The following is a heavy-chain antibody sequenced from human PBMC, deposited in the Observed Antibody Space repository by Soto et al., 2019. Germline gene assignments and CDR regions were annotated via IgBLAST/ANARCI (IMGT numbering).Heavy chain of an antibody. V-gene: IGHV4-59*01. Sequence: PSETLSLTCTVSGGSISSYYWSWIRQPPGKGLEWIGYIYYSGSTNYNPSLKSRVTISVDTSKNQFSLKLSSVTAADTAVYYCARNLWSNYYGMDVWGQGTTVTVS. CDR3: ARNLWSNYYGMDV. CDR1: GGSISSYY. D-gene: IGHD3-10*01. CDR2: IYYSGST. J-gene: IGHJ6*02.